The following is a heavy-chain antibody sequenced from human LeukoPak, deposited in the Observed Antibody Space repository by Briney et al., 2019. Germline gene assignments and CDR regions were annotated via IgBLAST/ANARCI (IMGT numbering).Heavy chain of an antibody. CDR1: GGTFISYA. Sequence: SSVKVSCKASGGTFISYAISWVRQAPGQGLEWMGRIIPIFGTANYAQKFQGRVTITTDESTSTAYMELRSLSSEDTAVYYCAIDRDGYIYFHYRGQRTLGTVS. CDR3: AIDRDGYIYFHY. J-gene: IGHJ4*02. CDR2: IIPIFGTA. D-gene: IGHD5-24*01. V-gene: IGHV1-69*05.